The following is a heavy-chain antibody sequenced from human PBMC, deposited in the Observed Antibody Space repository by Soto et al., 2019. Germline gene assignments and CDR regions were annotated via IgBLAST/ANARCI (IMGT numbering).Heavy chain of an antibody. D-gene: IGHD1-7*01. Sequence: SVKVSCKASGGTFSSYAISWVRQAPGQGLEWMGGIIPIFGTANYAQKFQGRVTITADESTSTAYMELSSLRSEDTAVYYCARDGGVELRRAFDYWGQGTLVTVSS. CDR1: GGTFSSYA. CDR2: IIPIFGTA. V-gene: IGHV1-69*13. CDR3: ARDGGVELRRAFDY. J-gene: IGHJ4*02.